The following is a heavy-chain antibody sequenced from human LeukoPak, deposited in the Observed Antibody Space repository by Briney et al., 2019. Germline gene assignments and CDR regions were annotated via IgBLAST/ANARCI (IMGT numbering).Heavy chain of an antibody. CDR2: INHSGST. Sequence: SETLSLTCAVYGGSFSGYYWSWIRQPPGKGLEWIGEINHSGSTNYNPSLKSRITISVDTSKNQFSLKLSSVTHADTAVYYCARGQINVDIVATLRAYYFDYWGQGTLVTVSS. CDR3: ARGQINVDIVATLRAYYFDY. V-gene: IGHV4-34*01. D-gene: IGHD5-12*01. J-gene: IGHJ4*02. CDR1: GGSFSGYY.